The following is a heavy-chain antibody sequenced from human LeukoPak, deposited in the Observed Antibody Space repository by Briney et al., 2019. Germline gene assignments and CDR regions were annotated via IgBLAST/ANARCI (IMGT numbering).Heavy chain of an antibody. J-gene: IGHJ5*02. D-gene: IGHD3-3*01. CDR2: INTKSGRT. Sequence: ASVKVSCKTSGYSFTDYYIHWVRQAPGQGLEWMGWINTKSGRTSSARKFQGRVTMTRDPSITTVYMDMAWLTSDVTAIYFCARADFIDAGPYLIGPWGQGTLVTVSS. V-gene: IGHV1-2*02. CDR1: GYSFTDYY. CDR3: ARADFIDAGPYLIGP.